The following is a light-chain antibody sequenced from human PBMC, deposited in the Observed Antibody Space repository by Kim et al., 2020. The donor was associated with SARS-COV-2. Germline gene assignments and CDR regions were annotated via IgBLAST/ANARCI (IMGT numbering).Light chain of an antibody. J-gene: IGLJ1*01. Sequence: SELTQPASVSGSPGQSITISCTGTSSDVGRYNYVSWYQQYPGKAPKLMIYDVTKRPSGVSDRFSGSKSGNTASLTISGLQAEDEADYYCSSSASSSTYVFGTGTKVTVL. CDR2: DVT. CDR1: SSDVGRYNY. V-gene: IGLV2-14*01. CDR3: SSSASSSTYV.